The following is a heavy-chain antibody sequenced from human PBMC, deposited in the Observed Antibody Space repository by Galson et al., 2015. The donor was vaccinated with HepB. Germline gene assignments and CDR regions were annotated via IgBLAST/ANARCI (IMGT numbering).Heavy chain of an antibody. J-gene: IGHJ3*02. CDR2: ISSSGSTI. Sequence: SLRLSCAASGFTFSSYEMNWVRQAPGKGLEWVSYISSSGSTIYYADSVKGRFTISRDNAKNSLYLQMNSLRAEDTAVYYCARDNTYDSSGYSRYDAFDIWGQGTMVTVSS. V-gene: IGHV3-48*03. CDR1: GFTFSSYE. CDR3: ARDNTYDSSGYSRYDAFDI. D-gene: IGHD3-22*01.